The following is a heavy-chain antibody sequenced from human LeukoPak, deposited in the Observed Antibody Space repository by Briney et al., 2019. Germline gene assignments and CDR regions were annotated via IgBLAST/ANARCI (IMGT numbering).Heavy chain of an antibody. CDR2: ISYDGSNK. V-gene: IGHV3-30-3*01. Sequence: GRSLRLSCAASGFTFSSYARHWVRQAPGKGLEWVAVISYDGSNKYYADSVKGRFTISRDNSKNTLYLQMNSLRAEDTAVYYCARKGICNSGSWLFDYWGQGTLVTVSS. CDR1: GFTFSSYA. D-gene: IGHD6-25*01. J-gene: IGHJ4*02. CDR3: ARKGICNSGSWLFDY.